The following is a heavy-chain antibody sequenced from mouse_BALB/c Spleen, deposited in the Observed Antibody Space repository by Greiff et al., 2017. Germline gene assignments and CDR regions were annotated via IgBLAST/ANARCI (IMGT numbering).Heavy chain of an antibody. CDR1: GYSITSDYA. D-gene: IGHD1-1*01. J-gene: IGHJ3*01. CDR3: ARNDGSSYWFAY. CDR2: ISYSGST. V-gene: IGHV3-2*02. Sequence: EVKLMESGPGLVKPSQSLSLTCTVTGYSITSDYAWNWIRQFPGNKLEWMGYISYSGSTCYNPSLKSRISITRDTSKNQFFLQLNSVTTEDTATYYCARNDGSSYWFAYWGQGTLVTVSA.